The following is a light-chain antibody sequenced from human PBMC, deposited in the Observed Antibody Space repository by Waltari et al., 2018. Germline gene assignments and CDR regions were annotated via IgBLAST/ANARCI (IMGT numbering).Light chain of an antibody. J-gene: IGLJ3*02. Sequence: QTVVTQEPSLSVSPGGTVTLTCALSSASISSTSYATGYQQTPGQAPRTLVYHATSRSSGVPDRFSGSILGNKAALTITGARADDESDYYCSLYMGSGIWVFGGGTKLTVL. CDR2: HAT. CDR1: SASISSTSY. V-gene: IGLV8-61*01. CDR3: SLYMGSGIWV.